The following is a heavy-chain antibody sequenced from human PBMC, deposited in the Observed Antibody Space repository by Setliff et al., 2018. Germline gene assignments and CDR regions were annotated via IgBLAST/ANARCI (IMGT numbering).Heavy chain of an antibody. CDR2: INTDTGNP. D-gene: IGHD1-26*01. Sequence: ASVKVSCKASGYTFTSYAMNWVRQAPGQGLEWMGWINTDTGNPTYAQGFTGRFVFSLDTSVSTAYLQISSLKAEDTAVYYCARDEPSNSGSSPLADYWGQGTLVTVSS. J-gene: IGHJ4*02. V-gene: IGHV7-4-1*02. CDR1: GYTFTSYA. CDR3: ARDEPSNSGSSPLADY.